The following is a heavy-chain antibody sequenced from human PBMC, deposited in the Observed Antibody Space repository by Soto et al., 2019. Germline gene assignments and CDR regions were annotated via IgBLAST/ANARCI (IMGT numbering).Heavy chain of an antibody. Sequence: EVQLVESGGGLVQPGGSLRLSCAASGFTFSSYSMNWVRQAPGKGLEWVSYISSSSSTIYYADSVKGLFTISRDNAKNSLYLQMNSLRAEDTAVYYCARVIVVVVAATTSFDYWGQGTLVTVSS. CDR1: GFTFSSYS. J-gene: IGHJ4*02. CDR2: ISSSSSTI. CDR3: ARVIVVVVAATTSFDY. D-gene: IGHD2-15*01. V-gene: IGHV3-48*01.